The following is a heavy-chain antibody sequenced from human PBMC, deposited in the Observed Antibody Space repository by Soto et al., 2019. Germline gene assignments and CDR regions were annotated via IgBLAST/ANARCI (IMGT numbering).Heavy chain of an antibody. V-gene: IGHV3-30-3*01. CDR1: GFTFSSYA. D-gene: IGHD3-10*01. CDR3: ARDYSHYYGSRSYYKHDAFDI. CDR2: ISYDGSNK. J-gene: IGHJ3*02. Sequence: GGSLRLSCAASGFTFSSYAMHWVRQAPGKGLEWVAVISYDGSNKYYADSVKGRFTISRDNSKNTLYLQMNSLRAEDTAVYYCARDYSHYYGSRSYYKHDAFDIWGQGTMVTVSS.